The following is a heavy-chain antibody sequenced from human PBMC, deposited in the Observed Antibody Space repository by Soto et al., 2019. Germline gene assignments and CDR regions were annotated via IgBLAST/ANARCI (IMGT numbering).Heavy chain of an antibody. CDR1: GFTFSSYD. V-gene: IGHV3-13*04. D-gene: IGHD3-10*01. J-gene: IGHJ4*02. CDR3: VRGPIYGSGSYNDH. CDR2: IGTAGDT. Sequence: GGSLRPSCAASGFTFSSYDMHWVRQATGKGLEWVSAIGTAGDTYYPGSVKGRFTISRENAKNSLYLQMNSLRAGDTAVYYCVRGPIYGSGSYNDHWGQGTLVTVSS.